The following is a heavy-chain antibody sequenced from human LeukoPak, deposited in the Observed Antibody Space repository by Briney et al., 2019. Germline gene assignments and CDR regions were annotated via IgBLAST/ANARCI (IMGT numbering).Heavy chain of an antibody. Sequence: GGSLRLSCAASGFTFDDYAMHWVRQAPGKGLEWVSLISGDGGSTYYADSVKGRFAISRDNSKNSLYLQMNSLRTEDTALYYCAKDMGSGYDSHYYYYYYGMDVWGQGTTVTVSS. V-gene: IGHV3-43*02. CDR1: GFTFDDYA. CDR3: AKDMGSGYDSHYYYYYYGMDV. CDR2: ISGDGGST. J-gene: IGHJ6*02. D-gene: IGHD5-12*01.